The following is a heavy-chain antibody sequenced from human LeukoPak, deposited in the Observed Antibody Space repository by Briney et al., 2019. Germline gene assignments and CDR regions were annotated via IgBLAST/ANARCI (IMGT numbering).Heavy chain of an antibody. Sequence: GGSLRLSCAASGFTFSSYSMNWVRQAPGKGLEWVSYISSSSSTIYYADSVKGRFTISRDNSKNTLYLQMNSLRAEDTAVYYCAKDQYYDILTGSPDDAFDIWGQGTMVTVSS. V-gene: IGHV3-48*01. CDR3: AKDQYYDILTGSPDDAFDI. J-gene: IGHJ3*02. CDR1: GFTFSSYS. CDR2: ISSSSSTI. D-gene: IGHD3-9*01.